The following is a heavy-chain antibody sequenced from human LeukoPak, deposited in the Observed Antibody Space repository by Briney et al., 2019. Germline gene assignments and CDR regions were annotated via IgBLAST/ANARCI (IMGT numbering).Heavy chain of an antibody. CDR2: IYPGDSDT. J-gene: IGHJ5*02. Sequence: GESLKISCKGSGYSFTSYWIGWVRQMPGKGLEWMGIIYPGDSDTRYSPSFQGQVTISADKSISTAYLQWSSLKASDTAMYYCARLSPNYYDSSGYYMPQGPWGQGTLVTVSS. CDR1: GYSFTSYW. D-gene: IGHD3-22*01. V-gene: IGHV5-51*01. CDR3: ARLSPNYYDSSGYYMPQGP.